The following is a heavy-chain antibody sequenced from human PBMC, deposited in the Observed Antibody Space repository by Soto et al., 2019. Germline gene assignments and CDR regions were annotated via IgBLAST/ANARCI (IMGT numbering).Heavy chain of an antibody. CDR3: ARGPFGMVRGVILWFDP. V-gene: IGHV1-18*01. J-gene: IGHJ5*02. D-gene: IGHD3-10*01. CDR2: ISAYNGNT. CDR1: GYTFTSYG. Sequence: ASVKVSCKASGYTFTSYGIIWVRQAPGQGLEWMGWISAYNGNTNYAQKLQGRVTMTTDTSTSTAYMELRSLRSDDTAVYYCARGPFGMVRGVILWFDPWGQGTLVTVSS.